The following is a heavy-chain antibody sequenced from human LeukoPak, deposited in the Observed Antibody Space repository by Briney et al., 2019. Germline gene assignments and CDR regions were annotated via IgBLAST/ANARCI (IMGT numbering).Heavy chain of an antibody. V-gene: IGHV3-21*01. J-gene: IGHJ5*02. D-gene: IGHD5-18*01. CDR1: GFTFSSYS. CDR3: ARDHTGYSYGSWFDP. Sequence: GGSLRLSCAASGFTFSSYSMNWVRQAPGKGLEWVSSISSSSSYIYYADSVKGRFTISRDNAKNSLYLQMNSLRAEDTAVYYSARDHTGYSYGSWFDPWGQGTLVTVSS. CDR2: ISSSSSYI.